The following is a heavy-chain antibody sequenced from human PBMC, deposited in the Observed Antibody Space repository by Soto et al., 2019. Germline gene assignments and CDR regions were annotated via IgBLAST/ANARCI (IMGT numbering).Heavy chain of an antibody. CDR2: IYYSGST. V-gene: IGHV4-59*01. D-gene: IGHD3-3*02. J-gene: IGHJ6*03. Sequence: SETLSLTCTVSGGSISSYYWSWIRQPPGKGLEWIGYIYYSGSTNYNPSLKSRVTISVDTSKNQFSLKLSSVTAADTAVYYCARAESRIFGVVIGYMDVWGKGTTVTVSS. CDR1: GGSISSYY. CDR3: ARAESRIFGVVIGYMDV.